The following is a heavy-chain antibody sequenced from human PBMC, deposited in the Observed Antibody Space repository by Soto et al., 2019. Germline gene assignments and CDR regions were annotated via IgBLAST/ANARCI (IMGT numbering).Heavy chain of an antibody. CDR2: VYTNGNT. Sequence: EVQVMESGGDLVQPGGSLRLSCAAAGFTDSRNYMSWVRQAPGKGLECVSVVYTNGNTYFADSVKGRFTVSRDNSRNTLYLQMNSLRIEDTAVYFCARSAAVIVGYAFETWGPGTMVTVSS. J-gene: IGHJ3*02. D-gene: IGHD3-22*01. CDR1: GFTDSRNY. CDR3: ARSAAVIVGYAFET. V-gene: IGHV3-66*01.